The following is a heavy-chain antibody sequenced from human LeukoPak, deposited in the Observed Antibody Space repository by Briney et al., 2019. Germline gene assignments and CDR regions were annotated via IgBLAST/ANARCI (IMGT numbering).Heavy chain of an antibody. CDR3: ARDPRYSYDDSGTFDS. V-gene: IGHV3-30*02. CDR1: GFTFSSYG. Sequence: PGGSLRLSCAASGFTFSSYGMHWVRQAPGKGLEWVAFIRYDGSNKYYADSVKGRFTISRDNAKNSLYLQMNTLRAEDTAIYYCARDPRYSYDDSGTFDSWGQGTLVIVSS. CDR2: IRYDGSNK. J-gene: IGHJ4*02. D-gene: IGHD3-22*01.